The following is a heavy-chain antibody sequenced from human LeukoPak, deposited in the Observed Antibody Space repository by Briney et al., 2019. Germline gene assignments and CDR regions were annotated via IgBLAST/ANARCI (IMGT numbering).Heavy chain of an antibody. CDR1: GGSFSGYY. CDR2: INHSGST. Sequence: KPSETLSLTCAVYGGSFSGYYWSWIRQPPGKGLEWIGEINHSGSTNYNPSLKSRVTISVDTSKNQFSLKLSSVTAADTAVYYCARGGLSGGSPRFDYWGQGTLVTVSS. J-gene: IGHJ4*02. CDR3: ARGGLSGGSPRFDY. V-gene: IGHV4-34*01. D-gene: IGHD2-15*01.